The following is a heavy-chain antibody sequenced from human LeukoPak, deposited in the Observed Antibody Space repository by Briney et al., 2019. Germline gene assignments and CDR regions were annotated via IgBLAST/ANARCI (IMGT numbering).Heavy chain of an antibody. Sequence: SQTLSLTCTVSGGSISSGGYYWSWIRQPPGKGLEWIGYIYHSGSTYYNPSLKSRVTISVDRSRNQFSLKLSSVTAADTAVYYCASSGYSYGSLNYFDYWGQGTLVTVSS. CDR3: ASSGYSYGSLNYFDY. CDR2: IYHSGST. V-gene: IGHV4-30-2*01. CDR1: GGSISSGGYY. J-gene: IGHJ4*02. D-gene: IGHD5-18*01.